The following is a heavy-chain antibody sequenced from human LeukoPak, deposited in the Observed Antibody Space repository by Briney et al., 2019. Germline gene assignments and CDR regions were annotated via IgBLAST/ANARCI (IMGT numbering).Heavy chain of an antibody. D-gene: IGHD5-24*01. CDR3: LRAGDESGLSIPY. J-gene: IGHJ4*02. Sequence: ASVNVSCTVSGYTISDVYSNWVRQAPGQGLEWMAWINTQSGATNYAQKFKGRITTTRDMSITTASTDLTTLRSDDTDVSHSLRAGDESGLSIPYWGQGTLVTVSS. V-gene: IGHV1-2*02. CDR2: INTQSGAT. CDR1: GYTISDVY.